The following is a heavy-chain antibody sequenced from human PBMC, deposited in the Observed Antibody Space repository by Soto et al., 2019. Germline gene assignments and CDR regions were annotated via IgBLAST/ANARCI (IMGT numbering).Heavy chain of an antibody. V-gene: IGHV4-4*07. CDR1: GDSMTKYY. D-gene: IGHD1-26*01. J-gene: IGHJ4*02. CDR2: VYMSGST. CDR3: ARTVGAAYYFDL. Sequence: SETLSLTCSVSGDSMTKYYWSWIRQTAGKGLEWIGRVYMSGSTNYNPSLKSRVTMSIDTSNNHFSLDLKSVTAEDTAVYYCARTVGAAYYFDLWGQVALVRDSS.